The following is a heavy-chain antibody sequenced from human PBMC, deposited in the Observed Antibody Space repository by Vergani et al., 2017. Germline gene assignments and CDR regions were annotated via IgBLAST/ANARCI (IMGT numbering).Heavy chain of an antibody. CDR1: GGSFSGYY. Sequence: QVQLQQWGAGLLKPSETLSLTCAVYGGSFSGYYLSWIRQPPGKGLEWIGEINHSGSTNYNPSLKSRVTISVDTSKNQFSLKLSSVTAADTAVYYCARGLRGYSYYYWGQGTLVTVSS. D-gene: IGHD5-18*01. V-gene: IGHV4-34*01. CDR2: INHSGST. CDR3: ARGLRGYSYYY. J-gene: IGHJ4*02.